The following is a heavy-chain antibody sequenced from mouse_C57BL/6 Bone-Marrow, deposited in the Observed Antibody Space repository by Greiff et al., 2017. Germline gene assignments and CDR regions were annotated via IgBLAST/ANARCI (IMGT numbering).Heavy chain of an antibody. CDR2: IDPEIGDT. CDR1: GFNIKDDY. J-gene: IGHJ2*01. V-gene: IGHV14-4*01. Sequence: EVQLQQSGAELVRPGASVKLSCTASGFNIKDDYIHWVKQRPEQGLEWIGWIDPEIGDTEYASKFQGKATITSDTYSNTAYLQLSSLTSEDTAVYYYSSVDGNYFDFWGQGTPLTVAS. CDR3: SSVDGNYFDF. D-gene: IGHD2-3*01.